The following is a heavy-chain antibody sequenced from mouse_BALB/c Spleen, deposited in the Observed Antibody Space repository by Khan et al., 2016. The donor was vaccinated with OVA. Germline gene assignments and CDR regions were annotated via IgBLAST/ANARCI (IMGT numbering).Heavy chain of an antibody. V-gene: IGHV9-3-1*01. CDR1: GYTFTNYG. J-gene: IGHJ4*01. CDR3: ARSQLRYYAMDY. CDR2: INTYTGEP. Sequence: QIQLVQSGPELKKPGETVKISCKASGYTFTNYGFNWVKQAPGKGLKWMGWINTYTGEPTYADDFKGRFAFSLETSASTAHLQINNLKNEDTATYLCARSQLRYYAMDYWGQGTSVTVSS. D-gene: IGHD4-1*02.